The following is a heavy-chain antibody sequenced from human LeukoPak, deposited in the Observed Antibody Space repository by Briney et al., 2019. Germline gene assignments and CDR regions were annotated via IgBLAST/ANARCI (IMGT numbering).Heavy chain of an antibody. CDR1: GYIFTSYG. CDR3: ARDGAHYVWGSYRYTFDY. D-gene: IGHD3-16*02. Sequence: ASVKVSCKASGYIFTSYGISWVRQAPGQGLEWMGWISAYNGNTNYAQKLQGRVTMTTDTSTSTAYMELRSLRSDDTAVYYCARDGAHYVWGSYRYTFDYWGQGTLVTVSS. V-gene: IGHV1-18*01. CDR2: ISAYNGNT. J-gene: IGHJ4*02.